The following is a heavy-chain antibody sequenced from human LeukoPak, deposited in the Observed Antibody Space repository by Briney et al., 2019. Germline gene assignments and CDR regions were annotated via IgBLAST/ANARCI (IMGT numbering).Heavy chain of an antibody. V-gene: IGHV3-23*01. D-gene: IGHD6-19*01. J-gene: IGHJ4*02. CDR1: GFTFSSYA. CDR2: ISGSGGST. CDR3: AKVLKGIAVADAFDY. Sequence: GGSLRLSCAASGFTFSSYAMSWVRQAPGKGLEWVSAISGSGGSTYYADSVKGRFTIYRDNSKNTLYLQMNSLRAEDTAVYYCAKVLKGIAVADAFDYWGQGTLVTVSS.